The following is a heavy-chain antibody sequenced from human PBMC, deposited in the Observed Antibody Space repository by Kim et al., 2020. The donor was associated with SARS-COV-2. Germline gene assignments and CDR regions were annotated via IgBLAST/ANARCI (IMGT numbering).Heavy chain of an antibody. CDR3: ARGTTHDYGDYCFDY. D-gene: IGHD4-17*01. CDR2: INSDGSST. J-gene: IGHJ4*02. V-gene: IGHV3-74*01. CDR1: GFTFSSYW. Sequence: GGSLRLSCAASGFTFSSYWMHWVRQAPGKGLVWVSRINSDGSSTSYADSVKGRFTISRDNAKNTLYLQMNSLRAEDTAVYYCARGTTHDYGDYCFDYWGQGTLVTVSS.